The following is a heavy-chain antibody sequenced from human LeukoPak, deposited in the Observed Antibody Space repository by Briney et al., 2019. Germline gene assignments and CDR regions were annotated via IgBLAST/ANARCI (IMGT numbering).Heavy chain of an antibody. Sequence: GGSLRLSCEASGFTFSSYNMNWVRQAPGKRLEWVSSVTSSSSYVFYADSVKGRFTISRDNAKNSLYLQMNSLTAEDTAVYYCARDPYSGNYGNTYYYYMDVWGKGTTVTISS. V-gene: IGHV3-21*06. J-gene: IGHJ6*03. CDR3: ARDPYSGNYGNTYYYYMDV. D-gene: IGHD1-26*01. CDR2: VTSSSSYV. CDR1: GFTFSSYN.